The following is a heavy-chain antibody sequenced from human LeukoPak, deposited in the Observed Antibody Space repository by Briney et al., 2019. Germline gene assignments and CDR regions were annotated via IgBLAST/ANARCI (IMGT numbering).Heavy chain of an antibody. CDR2: ISATGDST. D-gene: IGHD4/OR15-4a*01. CDR3: YGEGY. J-gene: IGHJ4*02. CDR1: GFRFDNYA. Sequence: PGGSLRLSCAVSGFRFDNYAMSWVRHAPGKGLDWVSTISATGDSTYYADSVKGRFTVSRDNSKNTVYLQLNSLSAEDTAVYYCYGEGYWGQGTLVTVSS. V-gene: IGHV3-23*01.